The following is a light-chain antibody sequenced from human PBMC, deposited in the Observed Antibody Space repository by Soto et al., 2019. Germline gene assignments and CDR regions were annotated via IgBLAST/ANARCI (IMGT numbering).Light chain of an antibody. V-gene: IGKV3-20*01. J-gene: IGKJ1*01. CDR1: QAVSSNY. Sequence: TQSPGTLSSSPGERATLSCRASQAVSSNYLAWYQQKPGQAPRLLISGASGRATGVPDRFSGSGSGTEFTLTIDRLGSEDFAVYFCQQYGDLPWTFGQGTKVDIK. CDR2: GAS. CDR3: QQYGDLPWT.